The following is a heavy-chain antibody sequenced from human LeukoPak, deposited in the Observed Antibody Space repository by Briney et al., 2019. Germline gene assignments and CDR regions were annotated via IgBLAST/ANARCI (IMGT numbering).Heavy chain of an antibody. CDR1: GGSISIYY. D-gene: IGHD4-17*01. V-gene: IGHV4-4*07. Sequence: SETLFLTCSVSGGSISIYYWSWIRQPAGKGLEWIGRIYTSGSTNYNPSLKSRVTMSVDTSKNQFSLTLNSVTAADTGVYYCARWTTVTRAFDFWGQGTLVTVSS. CDR3: ARWTTVTRAFDF. J-gene: IGHJ4*02. CDR2: IYTSGST.